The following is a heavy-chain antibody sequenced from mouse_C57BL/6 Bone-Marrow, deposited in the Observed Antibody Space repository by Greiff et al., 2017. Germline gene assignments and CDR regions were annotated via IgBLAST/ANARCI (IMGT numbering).Heavy chain of an antibody. J-gene: IGHJ3*01. CDR1: GFNIKDDY. Sequence: VQLQQSGAELVRPGASVKLSCTASGFNIKDDYMHWVKQRPEQGLEWIGWIDPENGDTEYASKFQGKATITADTSSNTAYLQLSSLTSEDTAGYYCTDYYGSSGAYWGQGTLVTVSA. CDR3: TDYYGSSGAY. CDR2: IDPENGDT. D-gene: IGHD1-1*01. V-gene: IGHV14-4*01.